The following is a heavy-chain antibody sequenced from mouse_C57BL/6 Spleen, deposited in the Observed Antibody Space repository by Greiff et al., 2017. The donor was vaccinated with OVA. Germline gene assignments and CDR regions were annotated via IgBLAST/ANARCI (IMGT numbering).Heavy chain of an antibody. CDR2: INPNNGGT. CDR3: ERYDYYGSSYVNGYFEV. Sequence: VQLQQSGPELVKPGASVKISCKASGYTFTDYYMNWVKQSHGKSLEWIGDINPNNGGTSYNQKFKGKATLTVDKSYSTAYMELRSLTSEASAVFYNERYDYYGSSYVNGYFEVWGTGTTVTVSS. D-gene: IGHD1-1*01. CDR1: GYTFTDYY. V-gene: IGHV1-26*01. J-gene: IGHJ1*03.